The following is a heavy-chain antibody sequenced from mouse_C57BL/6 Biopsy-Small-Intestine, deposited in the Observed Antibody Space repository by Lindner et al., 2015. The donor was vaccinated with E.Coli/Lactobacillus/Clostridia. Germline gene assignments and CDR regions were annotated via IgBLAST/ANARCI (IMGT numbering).Heavy chain of an antibody. D-gene: IGHD1-1*01. Sequence: EVQLQESGGDLVKPGGSLKLSCAASEITFSSYGMSWVRQGPDKRLEWVATISSGGGYIYYPDSVKGRFTISRDNAKNTLYLQMSSLKSEDTAMYYCARHNYGSSFEYWYFDVWGTGTTVTVSS. CDR3: ARHNYGSSFEYWYFDV. CDR1: EITFSSYG. V-gene: IGHV5-6*01. CDR2: ISSGGGYI. J-gene: IGHJ1*03.